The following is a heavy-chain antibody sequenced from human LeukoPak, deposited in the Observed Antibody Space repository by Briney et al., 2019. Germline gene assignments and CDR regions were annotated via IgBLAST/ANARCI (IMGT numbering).Heavy chain of an antibody. CDR2: IYYSGST. J-gene: IGHJ4*02. V-gene: IGHV4-59*12. D-gene: IGHD2-15*01. Sequence: SETLSLTCTVSGGSISGYYWSWIRQPPGKGLEWIGYIYYSGSTNYNPSLKSRVTMSVDTSKNRFSLKLSSVTAADTAVYYCARASYCSGGSCYSYYFDYWGQGTLVTVSS. CDR3: ARASYCSGGSCYSYYFDY. CDR1: GGSISGYY.